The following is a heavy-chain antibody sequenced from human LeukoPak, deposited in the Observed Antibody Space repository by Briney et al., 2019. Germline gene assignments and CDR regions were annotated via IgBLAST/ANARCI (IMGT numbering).Heavy chain of an antibody. CDR3: TTVRGGFGVYYYYYYYMDV. V-gene: IGHV3-15*01. Sequence: PGGSLRLSCAASGFTFSNAWMSWVRQAPGKGLEWVGRIKSKTDGGTTDYAAPVKGRFTISRDDSKNTLYLQMNSLKTEDTAVYYCTTVRGGFGVYYYYYYYMDVWGKGTTVTVSS. J-gene: IGHJ6*03. D-gene: IGHD3-10*01. CDR2: IKSKTDGGTT. CDR1: GFTFSNAW.